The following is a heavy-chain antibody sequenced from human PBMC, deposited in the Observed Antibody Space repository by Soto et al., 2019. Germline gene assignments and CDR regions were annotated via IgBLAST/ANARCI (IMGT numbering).Heavy chain of an antibody. Sequence: PGGSLRLSCSASGFTFSSYAMHWVRQAPGKGLEYVSAISSNGGSTYYADSVKGRFTISRDNSKNTLYLQMSSLRAEDTAVYYCVKDSFPPVTMVRGPLAYWGQGTLVTVSS. J-gene: IGHJ4*02. CDR3: VKDSFPPVTMVRGPLAY. D-gene: IGHD3-10*01. CDR1: GFTFSSYA. CDR2: ISSNGGST. V-gene: IGHV3-64D*08.